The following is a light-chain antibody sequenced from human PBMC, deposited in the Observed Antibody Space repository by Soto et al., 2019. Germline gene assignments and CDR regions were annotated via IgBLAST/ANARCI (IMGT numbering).Light chain of an antibody. CDR1: QSVLYSSNNKNY. CDR3: QHSQT. CDR2: WAS. Sequence: DIVMTQSPDSLAVSLGERATINCESSQSVLYSSNNKNYLAWYQQKPGQPPKLLIYWASTRESGVPDRFSGSGSGTDFTLTISSLQAEDVAVYYCQHSQTFGQGTKVEIK. V-gene: IGKV4-1*01. J-gene: IGKJ1*01.